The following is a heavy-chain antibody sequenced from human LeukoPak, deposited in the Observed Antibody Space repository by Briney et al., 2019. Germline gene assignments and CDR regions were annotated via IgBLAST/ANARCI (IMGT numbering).Heavy chain of an antibody. CDR2: ISWNSGSV. J-gene: IGHJ4*02. D-gene: IGHD3-22*01. Sequence: PGRSLRLSCATSGFTFADYAIHWVRQGPGKGLEWVSGISWNSGSVGYADSVKGRFTISRDNAKNSLFLEMNSLRAEDTALYYCAKSSGYYDPSYFDYWGQGTLVTVSS. V-gene: IGHV3-9*01. CDR1: GFTFADYA. CDR3: AKSSGYYDPSYFDY.